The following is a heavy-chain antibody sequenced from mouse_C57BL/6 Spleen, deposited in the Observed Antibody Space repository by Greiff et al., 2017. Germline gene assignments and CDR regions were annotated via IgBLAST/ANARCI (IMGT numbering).Heavy chain of an antibody. D-gene: IGHD2-3*01. CDR1: GYTFTSYW. CDR2: IDPSDSYT. Sequence: QVQLQQPGAELVMPGASVKLSCKASGYTFTSYWMHWVKQRPGQGLEWIGEIDPSDSYTNYNQKFKGKSTLTVDKSSSTAYMQLSSLTSEDSAVYYCARDGGYDGYYVAYWGQGTLVTVSA. CDR3: ARDGGYDGYYVAY. J-gene: IGHJ3*01. V-gene: IGHV1-69*01.